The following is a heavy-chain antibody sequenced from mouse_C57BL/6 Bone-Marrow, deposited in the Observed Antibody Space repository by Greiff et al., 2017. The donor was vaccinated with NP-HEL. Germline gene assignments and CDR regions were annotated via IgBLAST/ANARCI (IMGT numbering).Heavy chain of an antibody. Sequence: VHLVESGAELARPGASVKLSCTASGYTFTSYTMHWVQQRPGQGLEWIGYISPSSGYTKYTQKFKDQVTLSADKSSSTAYMQLSSLTSEDSAVYYCARRAYYVSSPYDFEDWGKGTTLTAST. J-gene: IGHJ2*01. CDR1: GYTFTSYT. V-gene: IGHV1-4*01. D-gene: IGHD1-1*01. CDR2: ISPSSGYT. CDR3: ARRAYYVSSPYDFED.